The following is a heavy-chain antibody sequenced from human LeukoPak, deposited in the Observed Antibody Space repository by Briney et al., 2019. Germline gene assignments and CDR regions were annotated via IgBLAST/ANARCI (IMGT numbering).Heavy chain of an antibody. Sequence: SETLSLTCTVSGGSISSYYWSWLRQPPGKGLEWIGYIYYSGSTNYNPSLKSRVTISVDTSKNQFSLKLSSVTAADTAVYYCARDQFRDSSLWYFDYWARETWSPSPQ. J-gene: IGHJ4*02. CDR3: ARDQFRDSSLWYFDY. CDR2: IYYSGST. CDR1: GGSISSYY. V-gene: IGHV4-59*01. D-gene: IGHD6-6*01.